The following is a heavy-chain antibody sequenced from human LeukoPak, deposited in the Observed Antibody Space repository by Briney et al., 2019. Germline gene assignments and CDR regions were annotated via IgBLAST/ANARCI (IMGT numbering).Heavy chain of an antibody. J-gene: IGHJ4*02. CDR3: AGGSYYNGLGY. CDR2: IYYSGST. Sequence: SETLSLTCTVSGGSIRSYYWSWIRQSPGKGLESIGYIYYSGSTNYNPSLESRVTMSVDTTKNQFSLKMRSVTAADTAVYYCAGGSYYNGLGYWGQGTLVTVSS. CDR1: GGSIRSYY. D-gene: IGHD3-10*01. V-gene: IGHV4-59*01.